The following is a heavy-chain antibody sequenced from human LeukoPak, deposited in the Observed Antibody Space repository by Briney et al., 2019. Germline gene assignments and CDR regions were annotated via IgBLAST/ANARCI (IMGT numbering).Heavy chain of an antibody. CDR1: GYTFTSYA. CDR2: INTNTRNP. CDR3: ARVPANYYDSSGYSEGLYYFDY. V-gene: IGHV7-4-1*02. D-gene: IGHD3-22*01. J-gene: IGHJ4*02. Sequence: GASLNVSCKASGYTFTSYAMNWVRQAPGQGLEWMGWINTNTRNPTYAQGFTGRFVFSLDTSVSTAYLQISSLKAEDTAVYYCARVPANYYDSSGYSEGLYYFDYWGQGTLVTVSS.